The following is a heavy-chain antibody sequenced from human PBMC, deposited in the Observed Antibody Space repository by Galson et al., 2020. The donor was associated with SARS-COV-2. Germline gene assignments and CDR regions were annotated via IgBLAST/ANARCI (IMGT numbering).Heavy chain of an antibody. D-gene: IGHD2-21*02. Sequence: SGPTLVKPTQTLTLTCTFSGFSLSPSGMCVSWIRQPPGKALEWLARIDWDDDKYYSTSLKTRLTISKDTSKNQVVLTMTNMDPVDTATYYCARCFSGGDCYSHWGQGTLVTVSS. V-gene: IGHV2-70*11. CDR3: ARCFSGGDCYSH. CDR2: IDWDDDK. CDR1: GFSLSPSGMC. J-gene: IGHJ4*02.